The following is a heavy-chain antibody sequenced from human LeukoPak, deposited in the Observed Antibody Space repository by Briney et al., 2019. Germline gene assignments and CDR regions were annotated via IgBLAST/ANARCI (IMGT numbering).Heavy chain of an antibody. Sequence: GESLKISCKGSGYSFTSYWIGWVRQMPGKGLEWMGIIYPGDSDTRYSPSFQGQVTISADKSISTAYLQWSSLKASDTAMYYCARRGIRGYSYGNSWYFDYWGQGTLVTVSS. CDR2: IYPGDSDT. CDR3: ARRGIRGYSYGNSWYFDY. V-gene: IGHV5-51*01. J-gene: IGHJ4*02. CDR1: GYSFTSYW. D-gene: IGHD5-18*01.